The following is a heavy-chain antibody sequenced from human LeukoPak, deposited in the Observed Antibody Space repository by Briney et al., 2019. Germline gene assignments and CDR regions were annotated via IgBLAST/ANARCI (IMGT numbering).Heavy chain of an antibody. J-gene: IGHJ6*02. D-gene: IGHD3-10*01. CDR3: TRELRFGDWDQGYYYYYGMDV. V-gene: IGHV3-49*04. Sequence: GGSLRLSCTASGFTFGDYAVSWVRQAPGKGPEWVSFIRNKAYGATTAYAASVQGRFTISRDDSKSIAYLQMNSLKTEDTAVYYCTRELRFGDWDQGYYYYYGMDVWGQGTTVTVSS. CDR1: GFTFGDYA. CDR2: IRNKAYGATT.